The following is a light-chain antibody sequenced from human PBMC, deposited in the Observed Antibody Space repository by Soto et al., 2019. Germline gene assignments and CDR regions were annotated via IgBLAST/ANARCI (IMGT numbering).Light chain of an antibody. CDR2: GAS. J-gene: IGKJ4*01. V-gene: IGKV3-11*01. CDR1: QSVSSY. CDR3: QQRSNWPLT. Sequence: EIVMTQSPATLSVSPGERATLSCRASQSVSSYLVWYQQKPGQAPRLLIYGASNRATGIPARFSGSGSGTDFTLTISSLEPEDFAVYYCQQRSNWPLTFGGGTKVDIK.